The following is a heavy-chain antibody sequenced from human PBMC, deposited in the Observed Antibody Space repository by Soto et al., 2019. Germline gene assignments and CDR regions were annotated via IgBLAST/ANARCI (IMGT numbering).Heavy chain of an antibody. CDR2: ISAYNGNT. CDR3: ARDIVDYYDSSGYRY. J-gene: IGHJ4*02. V-gene: IGHV1-18*01. CDR1: GYTFTSYG. Sequence: QVQLVQSGAEVKKPGASVKVSCKASGYTFTSYGISWVRQAPGQGLEWMGWISAYNGNTNYAQKLQGRVTMTTDTSASTAYMELRSLRSDDTDVYYCARDIVDYYDSSGYRYWGQGTLVTVSS. D-gene: IGHD3-22*01.